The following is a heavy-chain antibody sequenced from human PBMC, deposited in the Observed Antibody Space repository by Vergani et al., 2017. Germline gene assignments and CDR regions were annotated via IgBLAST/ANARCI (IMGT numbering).Heavy chain of an antibody. D-gene: IGHD2-2*01. J-gene: IGHJ4*02. V-gene: IGHV4-39*01. CDR1: GGSISSSSYY. CDR3: ARFNPYCSSTSCYGYYFDY. Sequence: QLQLQESGPGLVKPSETLSLTCTVSGGSISSSSYYWGWIRQPPGKGLEWIGSIYYSGSTYYNPSIKSRVTISVDTSKNQFSLKLSSVTAADTAVYYCARFNPYCSSTSCYGYYFDYWGQGTLVTVSS. CDR2: IYYSGST.